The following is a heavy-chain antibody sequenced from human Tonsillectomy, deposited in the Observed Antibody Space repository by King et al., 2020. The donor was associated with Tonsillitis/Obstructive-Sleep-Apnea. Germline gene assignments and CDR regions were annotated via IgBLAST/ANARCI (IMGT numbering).Heavy chain of an antibody. D-gene: IGHD3-3*01. V-gene: IGHV3-11*01. CDR3: AREAYDLWSGTFDS. Sequence: VQLVESGGGLVKPGGSLRLSCAASGFTFGVYYMTWIRQAPGKGLEWLSYISHSGRTISYAESVKGRFTISRDNAKNSLYLQMNSLRAEDTAVYYCAREAYDLWSGTFDSWGQGTLVTVSS. CDR1: GFTFGVYY. CDR2: ISHSGRTI. J-gene: IGHJ4*02.